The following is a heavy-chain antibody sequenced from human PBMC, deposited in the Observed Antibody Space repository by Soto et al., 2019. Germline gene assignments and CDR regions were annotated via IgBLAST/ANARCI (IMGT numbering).Heavy chain of an antibody. CDR3: ARAMIIVEYGMDI. V-gene: IGHV3-48*03. J-gene: IGHJ6*02. CDR1: GFSFIGFE. CDR2: ITASGTVT. D-gene: IGHD3-22*01. Sequence: GGSLRLSCVASGFSFIGFEMNWVRQAPGKGLEWLSYITASGTVTHYADSVKGRFTISRDNAQNSLFLHMSSLRADDTAMYYCARAMIIVEYGMDIWGQGTAVTVS.